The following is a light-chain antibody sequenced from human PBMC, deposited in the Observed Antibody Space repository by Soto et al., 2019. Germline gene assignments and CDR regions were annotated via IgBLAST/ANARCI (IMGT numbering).Light chain of an antibody. CDR3: SAYTTSTPVI. CDR2: AVS. J-gene: IGLJ2*01. V-gene: IGLV2-14*03. CDR1: GSDVGCYNH. Sequence: QSALTQPASVSGSPGQSITLSCTGTGSDVGCYNHVAWYQQHPGKAPKLIIYAVSNRALGVSDRFSGSKSGNTASLTISGLQAEADADYYCSAYTTSTPVIFGGGTKLTVL.